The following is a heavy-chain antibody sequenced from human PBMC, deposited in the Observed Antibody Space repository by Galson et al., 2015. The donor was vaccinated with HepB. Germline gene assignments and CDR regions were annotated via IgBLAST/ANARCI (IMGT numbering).Heavy chain of an antibody. CDR1: RYIFTNYA. Sequence: SCKASRYIFTNYAMNWVRQAPGQGLEWMGWINTNNGNPTYAQGFTGRFVFSLGTSVSTAYLQINSLKAEDTAVYYCARHHGAFDIWGQGTMVTVSS. V-gene: IGHV7-4-1*02. J-gene: IGHJ3*02. CDR2: INTNNGNP. CDR3: ARHHGAFDI.